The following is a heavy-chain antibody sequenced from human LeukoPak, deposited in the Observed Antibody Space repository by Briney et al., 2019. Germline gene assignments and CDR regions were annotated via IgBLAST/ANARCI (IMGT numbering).Heavy chain of an antibody. CDR1: GGSFSGYY. V-gene: IGHV4-34*01. Sequence: KPSETLSLTCAVYGGSFSGYYWSWIRQPPGKGLEWIGEINHSGSTNYNPSLKSRVTISVDTSKNQFSLKLSSVTAADTAVYYCARGQAFLGYYGMDVWGQGTTVTVSS. CDR2: INHSGST. J-gene: IGHJ6*02. CDR3: ARGQAFLGYYGMDV.